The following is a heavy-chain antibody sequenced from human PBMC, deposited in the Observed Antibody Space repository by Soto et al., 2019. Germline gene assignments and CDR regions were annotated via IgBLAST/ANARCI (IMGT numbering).Heavy chain of an antibody. Sequence: EVQLLESGGGLVQPGGSLRLSCAASGFTFNNYAMTWVRQAPGKGLEWVSAISGGGDTTSYADSVKGRFTVSRDGSKDTLNMQMSSLRAEDTVLYYCAKGRGGSGSLTPRVDFWGQGTLVTVSS. CDR3: AKGRGGSGSLTPRVDF. V-gene: IGHV3-23*01. D-gene: IGHD3-10*01. CDR1: GFTFNNYA. CDR2: ISGGGDTT. J-gene: IGHJ4*02.